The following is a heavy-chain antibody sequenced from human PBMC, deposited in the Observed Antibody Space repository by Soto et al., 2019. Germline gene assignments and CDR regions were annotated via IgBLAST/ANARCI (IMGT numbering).Heavy chain of an antibody. J-gene: IGHJ4*02. D-gene: IGHD6-19*01. CDR2: IYYSGST. Sequence: NPSERLSLTCTVSGGSISSYYWSWIRQPPGKGLEWIGYIYYSGSTNYNPSLKSRVTISVDTSKNQFSLKLSSVTAADTAVYYCARAVIAVAGTVYFDYWGQGTLVTVSS. CDR1: GGSISSYY. V-gene: IGHV4-59*01. CDR3: ARAVIAVAGTVYFDY.